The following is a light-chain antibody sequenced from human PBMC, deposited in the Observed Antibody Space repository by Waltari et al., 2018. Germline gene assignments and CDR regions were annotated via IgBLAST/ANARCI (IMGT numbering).Light chain of an antibody. V-gene: IGLV2-14*01. CDR2: DVS. Sequence: QSALTQPASVSGSPGQSITISCTGTSSDVGGYNYVSWYQQHPGKAPKLMIYDVSKRPAGVSNRFSGSKSGNTASLTISGLQAEDVADYYFSSYTSSSTLVFGGGTKLTVL. CDR1: SSDVGGYNY. J-gene: IGLJ2*01. CDR3: SSYTSSSTLV.